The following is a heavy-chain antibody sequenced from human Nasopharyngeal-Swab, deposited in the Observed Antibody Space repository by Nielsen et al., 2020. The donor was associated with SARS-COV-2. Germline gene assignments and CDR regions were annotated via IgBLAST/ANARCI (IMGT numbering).Heavy chain of an antibody. V-gene: IGHV1-69*13. CDR3: ARANHCSSTSCYAGARMYYYYMDV. Sequence: SVKVSCKASGGTFSSYAISWVRQAPGQGLECMGGIIPIFGTANYAQKFQGRVTITADESTSTAYMELSSLRSEDTAVYYCARANHCSSTSCYAGARMYYYYMDVWGKGTTVTVSS. CDR1: GGTFSSYA. D-gene: IGHD2-2*01. J-gene: IGHJ6*03. CDR2: IIPIFGTA.